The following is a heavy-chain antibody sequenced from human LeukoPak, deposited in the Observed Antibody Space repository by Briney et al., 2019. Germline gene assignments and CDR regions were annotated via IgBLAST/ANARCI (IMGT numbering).Heavy chain of an antibody. CDR2: IWYDGSNK. CDR3: ARDQGVYYYYGMDV. CDR1: GFTFSSYG. Sequence: PGRSLRLSCAASGFTFSSYGMHWVRQAPGKGLEWVAVIWYDGSNKYYADSVKGRFTIPRDNSKNTLYLQMNSLRAEDTAVYYCARDQGVYYYYGMDVWGQGTTVTVSS. V-gene: IGHV3-33*01. J-gene: IGHJ6*02.